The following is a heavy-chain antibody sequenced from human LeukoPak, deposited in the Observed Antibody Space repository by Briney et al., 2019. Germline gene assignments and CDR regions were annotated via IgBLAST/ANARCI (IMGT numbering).Heavy chain of an antibody. CDR3: AREGGAAAYYFDY. J-gene: IGHJ4*02. V-gene: IGHV1-8*03. CDR2: MNPNSGNT. CDR1: GYTFTSYD. Sequence: ASVKVSCKASGYTFTSYDINWVRQATGQGLEWVGWMNPNSGNTGYAQKFQGRVTITRNTSISTAYMELSSLRSEDTAVYYCAREGGAAAYYFDYWGQGTLVTVSS. D-gene: IGHD6-25*01.